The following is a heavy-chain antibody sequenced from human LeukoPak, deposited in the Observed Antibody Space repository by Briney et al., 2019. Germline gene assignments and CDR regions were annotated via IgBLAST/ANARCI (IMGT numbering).Heavy chain of an antibody. CDR3: AIMTSDDY. D-gene: IGHD3-16*01. J-gene: IGHJ4*02. V-gene: IGHV1-46*01. CDR2: INPSGGST. Sequence: ASVKVSCKASGYTFTNYYIHWVRQAPGQGLEWMGIINPSGGSTNFAQKFQGRVTMTTDTSTITVYMELSSLRSEDTAVYYCAIMTSDDYWGQGTLVTVSS. CDR1: GYTFTNYY.